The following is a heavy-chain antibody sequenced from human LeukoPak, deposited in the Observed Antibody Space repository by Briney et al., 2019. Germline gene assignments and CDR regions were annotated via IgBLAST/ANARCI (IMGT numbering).Heavy chain of an antibody. Sequence: GGSLRLSCAVSGFNLNSYAMHWVRQAPGKGLEWVAVIRHDETNSFYAGSVQGRFTISRDTSKKLLYLQMNSLRVEDTAVYYCAKEYTPSSPLGQLASWGQGTLVTVSS. CDR3: AKEYTPSSPLGQLAS. V-gene: IGHV3-30*02. CDR2: IRHDETNS. CDR1: GFNLNSYA. D-gene: IGHD6-6*01. J-gene: IGHJ4*02.